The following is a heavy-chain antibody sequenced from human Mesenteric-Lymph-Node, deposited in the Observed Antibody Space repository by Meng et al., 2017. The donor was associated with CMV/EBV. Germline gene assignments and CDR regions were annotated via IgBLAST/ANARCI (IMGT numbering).Heavy chain of an antibody. CDR3: ARGGSYHNWFDP. Sequence: SETLSLTCTVSGGSISSYYWGWIRQPPGKGLEWIGSIYYNGSTYYNPSLKSRVTISVDTSKNQFSLKLSSVTAADTAVYYCARGGSYHNWFDPWGQGTLVTVSS. CDR2: IYYNGST. CDR1: GGSISSYY. V-gene: IGHV4-39*07. J-gene: IGHJ5*02. D-gene: IGHD1-26*01.